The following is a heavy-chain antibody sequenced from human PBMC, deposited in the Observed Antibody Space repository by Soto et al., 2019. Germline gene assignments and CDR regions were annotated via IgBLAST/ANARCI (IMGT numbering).Heavy chain of an antibody. CDR2: ISGSGDST. Sequence: EVQLLESGGGLVQPGGSLRLSCAASGFTFSNYAMSWVRQAPGKGLEWVSSISGSGDSTYYADSVKGRFAISRDNSKYTLYLQMSSLRTEDTSLYYCAKFDSTXXXXYDSFDCWGQGTLVTVSS. J-gene: IGHJ4*02. CDR1: GFTFSNYA. V-gene: IGHV3-23*01. CDR3: AKFDSTXXXXYDSFDC. D-gene: IGHD5-12*01.